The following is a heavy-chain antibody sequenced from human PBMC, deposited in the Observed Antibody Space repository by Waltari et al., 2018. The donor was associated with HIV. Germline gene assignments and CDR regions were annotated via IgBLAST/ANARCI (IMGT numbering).Heavy chain of an antibody. CDR1: GAPSNTFT. Sequence: QVRLVKSADDVRKSGSTVTIPCEAFGAPSNTFTSTWVGQDPGEGLEWVGRLEWMGRSLPILGAPAYSQRLRGRVTLSADTATNTAFLQLSSLRSDDTAVYYCATPAAKGTWFASWGKGSQIIVSS. CDR2: SLPILGAP. V-gene: IGHV1-69*08. CDR3: ATPAAKGTWFAS. D-gene: IGHD3-10*01. J-gene: IGHJ5*01.